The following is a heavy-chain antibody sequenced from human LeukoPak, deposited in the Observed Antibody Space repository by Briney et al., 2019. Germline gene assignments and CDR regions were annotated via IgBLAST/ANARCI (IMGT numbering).Heavy chain of an antibody. J-gene: IGHJ4*02. CDR3: AKDTLRRDGYNFDY. CDR1: GFTFDDYA. CDR2: ISWNSGGI. Sequence: GGSLRLSCAASGFTFDDYAMHWVRQAPGKGLEWVSGISWNSGGIGYADSVKGRFTISRDNAKNSLYLQMNSLRAEDTALYYCAKDTLRRDGYNFDYWGQGTLVTVSS. V-gene: IGHV3-9*01. D-gene: IGHD5-24*01.